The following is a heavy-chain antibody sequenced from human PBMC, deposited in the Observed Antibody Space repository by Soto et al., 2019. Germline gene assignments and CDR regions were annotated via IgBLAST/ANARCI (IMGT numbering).Heavy chain of an antibody. CDR2: INHSGST. J-gene: IGHJ4*02. V-gene: IGHV4-34*01. D-gene: IGHD2-2*01. CDR3: ARARNCSSTSCYVDY. Sequence: QVQLQQWGAGLLKPSETLSLTCAVYGGSFSGYYWSWIRQPPGKGLGWIGEINHSGSTNYNPSLKSRVTISVDTSKNQFSLKLSSVTAADTAVYYCARARNCSSTSCYVDYWGQGTLVTVSS. CDR1: GGSFSGYY.